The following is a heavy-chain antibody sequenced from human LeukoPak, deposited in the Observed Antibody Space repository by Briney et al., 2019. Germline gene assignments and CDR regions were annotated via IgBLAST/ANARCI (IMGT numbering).Heavy chain of an antibody. CDR1: GYTFSNYA. V-gene: IGHV3-64*01. Sequence: GGSLRLSCVASGYTFSNYAVHWVRQTPGKGLEYVSGINSNGGSTQYASSVKGRFTISRDNSKDTLYLQMGSLRSEDMAVYYCARAPTVTAESAFGYWGQGTLVTVSS. CDR3: ARAPTVTAESAFGY. J-gene: IGHJ4*02. D-gene: IGHD4-17*01. CDR2: INSNGGST.